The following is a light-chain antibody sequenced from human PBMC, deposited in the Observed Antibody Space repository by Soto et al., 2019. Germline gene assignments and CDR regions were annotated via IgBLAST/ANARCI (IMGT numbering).Light chain of an antibody. CDR2: QVS. V-gene: IGLV2-8*01. CDR1: VGDVGGYNY. Sequence: QSALTQPPSASGSPGQSVTISCAGTVGDVGGYNYVSWYQQHPGKVPQLMIYQVSKRPSGVPDRFSASKSDTTASLTISGLQAEDEGDYYCMSYAGGNRFVFGTGTKLTVL. CDR3: MSYAGGNRFV. J-gene: IGLJ1*01.